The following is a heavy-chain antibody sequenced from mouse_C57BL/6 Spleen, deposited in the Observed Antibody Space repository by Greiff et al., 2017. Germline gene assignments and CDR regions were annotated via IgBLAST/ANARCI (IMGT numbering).Heavy chain of an antibody. D-gene: IGHD1-1*01. CDR3: ARHGGFGSSYFDY. Sequence: DVKLVESGGDLVKPGGSLKLSCAASGFTFSSYGMSWVRQTPDKRLEWVATISSGGSYTYYPDSVKGRFTISRDNAKNTLYLQMSSLKSEDTAMYYCARHGGFGSSYFDYWGQGTTLTVSS. CDR1: GFTFSSYG. J-gene: IGHJ2*01. CDR2: ISSGGSYT. V-gene: IGHV5-6*02.